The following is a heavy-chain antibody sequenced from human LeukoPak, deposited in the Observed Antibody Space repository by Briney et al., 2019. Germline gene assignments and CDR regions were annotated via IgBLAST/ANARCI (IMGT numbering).Heavy chain of an antibody. J-gene: IGHJ4*02. CDR2: ISYDGSNK. Sequence: QPGGSLRLSCAASGFTVSSNYMSWVRQAPGKGLEWVAVISYDGSNKYYADSVKGRFTISRDNSKNTLYLQMNSLRAEDTAVYYCAKGRYDYVWGSYRLDPAMYYFDYWGQGTLVTVSS. CDR1: GFTVSSNY. CDR3: AKGRYDYVWGSYRLDPAMYYFDY. V-gene: IGHV3-30*18. D-gene: IGHD3-16*02.